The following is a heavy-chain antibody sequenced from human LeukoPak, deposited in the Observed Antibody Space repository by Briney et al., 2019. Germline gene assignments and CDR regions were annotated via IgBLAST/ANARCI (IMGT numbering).Heavy chain of an antibody. CDR1: GFTFSDYY. Sequence: GGSLRLSCAASGFTFSDYYMSWIRQAPGKGLEWVSYISSSGSTIYYADSVKGRFTISRDDAKNSLYLQMNSLRAEDTAVYYCARDRRSYPDAFDIWGQGTMVTVSS. D-gene: IGHD1-26*01. CDR2: ISSSGSTI. J-gene: IGHJ3*02. V-gene: IGHV3-11*04. CDR3: ARDRRSYPDAFDI.